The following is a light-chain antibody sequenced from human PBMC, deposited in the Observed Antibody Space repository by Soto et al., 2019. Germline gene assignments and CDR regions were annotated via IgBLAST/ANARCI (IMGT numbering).Light chain of an antibody. CDR3: QHFGGSPPKYT. V-gene: IGKV3-20*01. CDR1: QSVSSNF. J-gene: IGKJ2*01. Sequence: VLAQSPGTLSLSPGERATLACRASQSVSSNFLAWFQHKVGQAPRLLIYGASIRAAGAPDRFTGGGSGTEFTLTISRVEPEDFVVYYCQHFGGSPPKYTFGQGTKLEI. CDR2: GAS.